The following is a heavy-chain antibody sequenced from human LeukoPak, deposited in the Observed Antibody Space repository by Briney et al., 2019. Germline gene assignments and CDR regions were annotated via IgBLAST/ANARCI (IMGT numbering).Heavy chain of an antibody. D-gene: IGHD5-12*01. V-gene: IGHV3-33*01. CDR3: ARGELATGGYYFDY. Sequence: GGSLILSCAASGFTFSSYGMHWVRQAPGKRLEWVSVIWFDGSNKYSADSVKGRFTISRDNSKNTLYLQMNSLRADDTAMYYCARGELATGGYYFDYWGQGTLVTVSS. CDR1: GFTFSSYG. CDR2: IWFDGSNK. J-gene: IGHJ4*02.